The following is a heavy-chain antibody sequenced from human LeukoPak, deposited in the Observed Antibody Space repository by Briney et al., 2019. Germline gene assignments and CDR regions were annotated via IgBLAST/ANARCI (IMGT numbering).Heavy chain of an antibody. Sequence: PGGSLRLSCAASRFTFSSYSMNWVRQAPGKGLEWASYISSSSSTIYYADSVKGRFTISRDNAKNSLYLQMNSLRAEDTAVYYCARESLLGYYYYMDVWGKGTTVTVSS. V-gene: IGHV3-48*01. J-gene: IGHJ6*03. CDR3: ARESLLGYYYYMDV. CDR2: ISSSSSTI. CDR1: RFTFSSYS. D-gene: IGHD2-21*01.